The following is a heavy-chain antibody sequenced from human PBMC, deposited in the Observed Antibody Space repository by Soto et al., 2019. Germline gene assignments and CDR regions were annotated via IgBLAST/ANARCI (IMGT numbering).Heavy chain of an antibody. D-gene: IGHD5-18*01. CDR3: ATAMVTRDWFDP. CDR2: ISGSGGST. J-gene: IGHJ5*02. CDR1: GFTFSSYA. Sequence: EVPLLESGGGLVQPGGSLRLSCAASGFTFSSYAMSWVRQAPGKGLEWVSAISGSGGSTYYADSVKGRFTISRDNSKNTLYLQMNSLRAEDTAVYYCATAMVTRDWFDPWGQGTLVTVSS. V-gene: IGHV3-23*01.